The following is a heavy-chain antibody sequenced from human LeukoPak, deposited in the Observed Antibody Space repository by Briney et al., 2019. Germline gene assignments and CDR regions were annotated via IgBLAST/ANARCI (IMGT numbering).Heavy chain of an antibody. D-gene: IGHD6-6*01. V-gene: IGHV3-23*01. J-gene: IGHJ4*02. CDR2: ISGSGGST. Sequence: GGSLRLSCAASGFTFITYAMAWVRQPPGKGLEWVSAISGSGGSTYYADSVRGRFTISRDNSKNTLYLQMNSLRAEDTAVYYCAREEYEFDYFDYWGQGTLVTVSS. CDR1: GFTFITYA. CDR3: AREEYEFDYFDY.